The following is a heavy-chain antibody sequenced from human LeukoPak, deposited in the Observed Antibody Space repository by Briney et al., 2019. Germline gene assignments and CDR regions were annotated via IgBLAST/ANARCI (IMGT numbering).Heavy chain of an antibody. D-gene: IGHD4-17*01. CDR2: IMPLFGTA. Sequence: SVKVSCKTSGGTFNNSAIIWVRQAPGQGLEWLGGIMPLFGTAGYAQKFQGRVTITKDESTRTVYLELTSLTSDDTAVYYCARDVHGDYGSGWFDPWGQGTLVSVSS. J-gene: IGHJ5*02. V-gene: IGHV1-69*05. CDR3: ARDVHGDYGSGWFDP. CDR1: GGTFNNSA.